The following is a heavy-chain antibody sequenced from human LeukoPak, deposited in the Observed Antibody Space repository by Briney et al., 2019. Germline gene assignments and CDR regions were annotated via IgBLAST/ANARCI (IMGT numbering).Heavy chain of an antibody. Sequence: SETLSLTCGVYGGSFSGYYWSWIRQPPGKGLEWIGESNHSGSTNYNPSLKSRVTISVDTSKNQFSLKLSSVTAADTAVYYCARHWSGSIAMVVPVTLFDYWGQGTLVTVSS. V-gene: IGHV4-34*01. CDR1: GGSFSGYY. CDR3: ARHWSGSIAMVVPVTLFDY. CDR2: SNHSGST. D-gene: IGHD2-15*01. J-gene: IGHJ4*02.